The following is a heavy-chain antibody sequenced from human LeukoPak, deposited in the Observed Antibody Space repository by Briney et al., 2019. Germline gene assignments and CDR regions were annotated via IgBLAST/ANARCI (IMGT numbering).Heavy chain of an antibody. D-gene: IGHD3-10*01. J-gene: IGHJ4*02. CDR3: ARRRLYDSGRFD. Sequence: SETLSLTCIVSGYTLSSAHYWGWIRQPPGKGLEWLGTLYHRGNTFYNPSLKGRVSISVDTSKNHFSLNVTSVTPADTAVYFCARRRLYDSGRFDWGQGTLVTVSS. CDR1: GYTLSSAHY. V-gene: IGHV4-38-2*02. CDR2: LYHRGNT.